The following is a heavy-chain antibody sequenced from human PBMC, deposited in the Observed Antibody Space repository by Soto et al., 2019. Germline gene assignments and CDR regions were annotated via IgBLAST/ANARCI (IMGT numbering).Heavy chain of an antibody. CDR3: ASLKMAAAGIEDYYYYAMDV. CDR1: GYTFTSYG. Sequence: ASVKVSCKASGYTFTSYGISWVRQAPGQGLEWMGWISAYNGNTNYAQKLQGRVTMTTDTSTSTAYMELRSLRSDDTAVYYCASLKMAAAGIEDYYYYAMDVWGQGTTV. J-gene: IGHJ6*02. D-gene: IGHD6-13*01. CDR2: ISAYNGNT. V-gene: IGHV1-18*01.